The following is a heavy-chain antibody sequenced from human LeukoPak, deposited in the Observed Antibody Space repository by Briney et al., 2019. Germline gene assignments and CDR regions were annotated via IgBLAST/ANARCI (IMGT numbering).Heavy chain of an antibody. CDR2: ISYDGSDK. V-gene: IGHV3-30*18. CDR3: AKGIRYCSSTSCYYVHYYYGMDV. J-gene: IGHJ6*02. CDR1: GFTFSSYG. Sequence: GGSLRLSCAASGFTFSSYGMHWVRQAPGKGLEWVAVISYDGSDKYYADSVKGRFTISRDNSKNTLYLQMNSLRAEDTAVYYCAKGIRYCSSTSCYYVHYYYGMDVWGQGTTVTVSS. D-gene: IGHD2-2*01.